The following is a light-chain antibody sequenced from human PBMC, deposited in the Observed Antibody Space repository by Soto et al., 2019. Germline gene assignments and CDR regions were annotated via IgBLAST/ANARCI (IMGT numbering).Light chain of an antibody. CDR3: QQFRNWPWT. CDR1: QSISIN. CDR2: GAS. J-gene: IGKJ1*01. V-gene: IGKV3D-15*01. Sequence: EIVLTQSPATLSSFPGDRVTLSCRASQSISINLAWYQHKPGQAPRLLIHGASTRATGIPARISGSGSGTEFTLTISSLQSEDFAVYYCQQFRNWPWTFGQGTKVDIK.